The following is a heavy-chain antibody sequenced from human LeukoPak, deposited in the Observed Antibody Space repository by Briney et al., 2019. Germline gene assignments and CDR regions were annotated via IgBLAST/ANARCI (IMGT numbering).Heavy chain of an antibody. Sequence: PGGSLKLSCAASGFTFSGSAMHWVRQAPGKGLEWVAVIWYDGSNKYYADSVKGRFTISRDNSKNTLYLQMNSLRAEDTAVYYCARDYIAVAGIFDYWGQGTLVTVSS. CDR1: GFTFSGSA. CDR2: IWYDGSNK. J-gene: IGHJ4*02. V-gene: IGHV3-30*04. CDR3: ARDYIAVAGIFDY. D-gene: IGHD6-19*01.